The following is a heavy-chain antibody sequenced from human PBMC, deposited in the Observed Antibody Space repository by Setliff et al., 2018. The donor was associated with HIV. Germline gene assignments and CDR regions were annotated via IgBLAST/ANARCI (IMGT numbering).Heavy chain of an antibody. V-gene: IGHV1-18*01. J-gene: IGHJ6*02. Sequence: ASVKVSCKPSGYTFTAYGLSWVRQAPGQGLEWMGWISTYSDETSYAQKLQGRVTMTTDTSTSTAYMELRRLRFDDPAVYYCARDVEHMMDVWGQGNKVTVSS. CDR2: ISTYSDET. CDR1: GYTFTAYG. CDR3: ARDVEHMMDV.